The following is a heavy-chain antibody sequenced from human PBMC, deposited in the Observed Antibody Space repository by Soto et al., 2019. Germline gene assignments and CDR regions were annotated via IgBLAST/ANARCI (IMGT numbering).Heavy chain of an antibody. J-gene: IGHJ4*02. Sequence: EVQLVESGGGLVQPGGSLRLSCAASGFTFSSYAMHWVRQAPGKGLEYVSAISSNGGSTYYANSVKGRFTISRDNSKNTLYLQMGSLRAEDMVVYYCAASDAKIGYGYWGQGTLVTVSS. D-gene: IGHD3-16*01. CDR2: ISSNGGST. V-gene: IGHV3-64*01. CDR1: GFTFSSYA. CDR3: AASDAKIGYGY.